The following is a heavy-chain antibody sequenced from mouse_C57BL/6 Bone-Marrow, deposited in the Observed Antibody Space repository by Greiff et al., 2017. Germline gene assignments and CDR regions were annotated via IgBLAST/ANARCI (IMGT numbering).Heavy chain of an antibody. J-gene: IGHJ3*01. CDR2: IWSGGST. CDR3: ARKEDYDGFAY. V-gene: IGHV2-2*01. Sequence: VQLQQSGPGLVQPSQSLSITCTVSGFSLTSYGVHWVRQSPGKGLEWLGVIWSGGSTDYNAAFISRLSISKDNSKGQVFFKMNSLQADDTAIYYCARKEDYDGFAYWGQGTLVTVSA. CDR1: GFSLTSYG. D-gene: IGHD2-4*01.